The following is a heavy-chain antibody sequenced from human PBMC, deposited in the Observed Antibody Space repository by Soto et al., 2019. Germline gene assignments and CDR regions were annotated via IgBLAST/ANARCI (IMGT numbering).Heavy chain of an antibody. CDR2: MYYTGRS. CDR3: AGTGGYCRGGACYPHCLAY. V-gene: IGHV4-31*03. Sequence: QVQLQEPGPGLVKPSQTLSLTCTVSGGAISSGGYYWSWIRQYPGKGLEWIGYMYYTGRSYYNPSLKSRVTISIDTSKTHFSLNLNSVPAADTAAYSGAGTGGYCRGGACYPHCLAYWAQGTLVTVSS. D-gene: IGHD2-15*01. J-gene: IGHJ4*02. CDR1: GGAISSGGYY.